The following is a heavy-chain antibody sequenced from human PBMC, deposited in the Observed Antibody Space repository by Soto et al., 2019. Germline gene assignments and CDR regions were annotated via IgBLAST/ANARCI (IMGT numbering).Heavy chain of an antibody. CDR3: ARGCGVEAATPFDY. Sequence: QVQLVESGGGVVQPGRSLRLSCVASGFSFKDHGMHWVRQAPGKGPEWVAVIWYDSSNKYYGDSVKGRFTISRDNSKNPLFLQMNSLRVEDTGLYYCARGCGVEAATPFDYWGQGALVTVSS. CDR2: IWYDSSNK. CDR1: GFSFKDHG. V-gene: IGHV3-33*01. J-gene: IGHJ4*02. D-gene: IGHD2-15*01.